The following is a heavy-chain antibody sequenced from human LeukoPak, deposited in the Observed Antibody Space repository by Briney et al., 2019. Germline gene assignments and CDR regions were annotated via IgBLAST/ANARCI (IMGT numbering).Heavy chain of an antibody. Sequence: ASVTVSCKASGYTFTSYDINWVRQATGQGLEWMGWINPNSGNTGYAQKFQGRVTMTRNTSISTAYMELSSLSSEDTAVYYCAVVVIGYWGQGTLVTVSS. CDR2: INPNSGNT. V-gene: IGHV1-8*01. D-gene: IGHD2-21*01. CDR3: AVVVIGY. J-gene: IGHJ4*02. CDR1: GYTFTSYD.